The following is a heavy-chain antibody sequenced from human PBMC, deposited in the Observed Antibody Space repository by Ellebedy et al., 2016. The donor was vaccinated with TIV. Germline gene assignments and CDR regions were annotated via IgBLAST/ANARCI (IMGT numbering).Heavy chain of an antibody. CDR3: ARVTYFDWLNHPHWFDP. D-gene: IGHD3-9*01. Sequence: ASVKVSCKASGYTFTSYGISWVRQAPGQGLEWMGWISAYNGNTNYAQKLQGRVTMTTDTSTSTAYMELRSLRSDDTAVYYCARVTYFDWLNHPHWFDPWGQGTLVTVSS. V-gene: IGHV1-18*04. CDR2: ISAYNGNT. CDR1: GYTFTSYG. J-gene: IGHJ5*02.